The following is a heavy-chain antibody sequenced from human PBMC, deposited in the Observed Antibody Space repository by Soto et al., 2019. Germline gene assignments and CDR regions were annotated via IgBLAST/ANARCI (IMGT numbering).Heavy chain of an antibody. CDR2: IDPSDSYT. D-gene: IGHD3-3*01. CDR1: GYSFTSYW. V-gene: IGHV5-10-1*01. CDR3: ARASITIFGVVRYGMDV. Sequence: GESLKISCKGSGYSFTSYWISWVRQMPGKGLEWMGRIDPSDSYTNYSPSFQGHVTISADKSISTAYLQWSSLKASDTAMYYCARASITIFGVVRYGMDVWGQGTTVTVSS. J-gene: IGHJ6*02.